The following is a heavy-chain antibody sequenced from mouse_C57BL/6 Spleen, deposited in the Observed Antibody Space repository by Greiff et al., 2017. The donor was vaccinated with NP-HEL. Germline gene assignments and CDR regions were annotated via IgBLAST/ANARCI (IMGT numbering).Heavy chain of an antibody. J-gene: IGHJ1*03. V-gene: IGHV2-6-1*01. D-gene: IGHD1-1*01. CDR3: ARHYYGSSWYFDV. CDR1: GFSLTSYG. Sequence: VQLQQSGPGLVAPSQSLSITCTVSGFSLTSYGVHWVRQPPGKGLEWLVVIWSDGSTTYNSALKSRLSISKDNSKSQVFLKMNSLQTDDTAMYYCARHYYGSSWYFDVWGTGTTVTVSS. CDR2: IWSDGST.